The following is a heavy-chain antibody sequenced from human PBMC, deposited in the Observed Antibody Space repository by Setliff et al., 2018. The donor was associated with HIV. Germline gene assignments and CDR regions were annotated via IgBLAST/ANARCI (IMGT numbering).Heavy chain of an antibody. CDR1: GGSIRSFF. Sequence: PSETLSLTCTVSGGSIRSFFWSWIRQPPGKGLEWIGHIYTSGSTNYNPSLKSRVTMSVDTSKNQFSLKLSSVAAADTAVYYCARFLTYSSGLDYWGQGTLVTVSS. CDR2: IYTSGST. CDR3: ARFLTYSSGLDY. V-gene: IGHV4-4*07. D-gene: IGHD6-19*01. J-gene: IGHJ4*02.